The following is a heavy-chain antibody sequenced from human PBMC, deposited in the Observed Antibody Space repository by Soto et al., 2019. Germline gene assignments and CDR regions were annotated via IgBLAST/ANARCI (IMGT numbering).Heavy chain of an antibody. J-gene: IGHJ6*02. CDR3: ASSSLYGMDV. CDR2: IYHSGST. CDR1: GYSISSGYY. Sequence: SETLSLTCAVSGYSISSGYYWGWIRQTPGKGLEWIASIYHSGSTYYNPSLKSRVTISVDTSKNQFSLKLTSVTAADTAVYYCASSSLYGMDVWGQGTTVTVSS. V-gene: IGHV4-38-2*01.